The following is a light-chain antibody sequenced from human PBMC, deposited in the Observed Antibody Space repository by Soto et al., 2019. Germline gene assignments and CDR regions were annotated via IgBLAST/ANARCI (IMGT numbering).Light chain of an antibody. J-gene: IGKJ3*01. CDR2: GAS. Sequence: EIVMTQSPATLSVSPGERATLSCRASQSVGSNLAWYQQKPGQAPRLLIYGASTRATGIPARFSGSGSGTEFTLTISSLQSEDFAVYYCQQYNNWLPSFTFGPGTKVDIK. V-gene: IGKV3-15*01. CDR3: QQYNNWLPSFT. CDR1: QSVGSN.